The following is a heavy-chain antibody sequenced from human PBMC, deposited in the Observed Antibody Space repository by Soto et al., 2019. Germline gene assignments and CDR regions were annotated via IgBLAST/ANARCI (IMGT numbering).Heavy chain of an antibody. J-gene: IGHJ6*02. CDR1: GYSFTSYW. CDR3: ARLDSGSYPYYSYYGMDV. V-gene: IGHV5-51*01. Sequence: PGESLNISCKGSGYSFTSYWIGWVRQMPGKGLEWMGMMYPGDSHTRYSPSFQGQVTISADKSINTAYLQWGSLKASDTAMYYCARLDSGSYPYYSYYGMDVWGQGTTVTVSS. D-gene: IGHD1-26*01. CDR2: MYPGDSHT.